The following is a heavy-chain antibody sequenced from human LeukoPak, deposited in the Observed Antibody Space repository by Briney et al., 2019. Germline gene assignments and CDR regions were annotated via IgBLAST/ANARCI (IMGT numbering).Heavy chain of an antibody. CDR1: GYSISSGYY. D-gene: IGHD3-3*01. Sequence: SETLSLTCTVSGYSISSGYYWGWIRQPPGQGLEWIGSIYHSGSTYYNPSLKSRVTISVDTSKNQFSLKLSSVTAADTAVYYCARHAPVRFLEWLLPPALVDVWGKGTTVTVSS. J-gene: IGHJ6*04. CDR3: ARHAPVRFLEWLLPPALVDV. CDR2: IYHSGST. V-gene: IGHV4-38-2*02.